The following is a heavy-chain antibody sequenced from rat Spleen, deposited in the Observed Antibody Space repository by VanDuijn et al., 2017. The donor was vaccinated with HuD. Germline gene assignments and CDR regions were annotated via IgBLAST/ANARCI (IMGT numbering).Heavy chain of an antibody. CDR1: GFTFSDHN. J-gene: IGHJ4*01. Sequence: EVQLVESGGGLVQPGRSLKVFCAALGFTFSDHNMAWVRQAPKKGLEWVATISYDGRSTYYRDSVKGRFTISRENAENTVYLQMNSLRSEDTATYYCAKATVDVMDAWGQGASVTVSS. CDR2: ISYDGRST. D-gene: IGHD1-8*01. CDR3: AKATVDVMDA. V-gene: IGHV5-7*01.